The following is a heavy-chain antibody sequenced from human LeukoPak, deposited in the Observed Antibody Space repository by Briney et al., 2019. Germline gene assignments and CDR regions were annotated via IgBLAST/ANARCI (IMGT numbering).Heavy chain of an antibody. J-gene: IGHJ4*02. CDR1: GYSFTTYW. Sequence: GESLKISCKASGYSFTTYWIGWVRQMPGKGLEWMGIIYPADSTAHYSPSFQGQVTISVDKSINTAYLQWSSLKASDTAMYYCARASNGAYPIRPYCDYWGQGTLVTVSS. CDR3: ARASNGAYPIRPYCDY. D-gene: IGHD3-10*01. V-gene: IGHV5-51*01. CDR2: IYPADSTA.